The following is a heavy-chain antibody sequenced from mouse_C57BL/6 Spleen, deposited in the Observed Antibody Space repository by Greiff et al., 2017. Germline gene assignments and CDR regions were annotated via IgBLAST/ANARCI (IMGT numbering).Heavy chain of an antibody. V-gene: IGHV14-3*01. CDR3: ALGYYYGSSFAY. Sequence: VQLQQSVAELVRPGASVKLSCTASGFNIKNTYMHWVKQRPEQGLEWIGRIDPANGNTKYATKFPGKATITADTSSNTAYLQLSSLTSEDTAIYYCALGYYYGSSFAYWGQGTLVTVSA. CDR2: IDPANGNT. D-gene: IGHD1-1*01. J-gene: IGHJ3*01. CDR1: GFNIKNTY.